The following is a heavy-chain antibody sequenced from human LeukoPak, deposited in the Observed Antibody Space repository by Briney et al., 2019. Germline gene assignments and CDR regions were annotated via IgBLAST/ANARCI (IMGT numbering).Heavy chain of an antibody. Sequence: PGGSLRLSCAASGFTFSSYWMHWVRQAPGKGLVWVSRINSDGSSTSYADSVKGRFTISRDNAKNTLYLQMNSLGAEDTAVYYCARDRAQQLVRYMDVWGKGTTVTVSS. CDR2: INSDGSST. CDR3: ARDRAQQLVRYMDV. V-gene: IGHV3-74*01. CDR1: GFTFSSYW. D-gene: IGHD6-13*01. J-gene: IGHJ6*03.